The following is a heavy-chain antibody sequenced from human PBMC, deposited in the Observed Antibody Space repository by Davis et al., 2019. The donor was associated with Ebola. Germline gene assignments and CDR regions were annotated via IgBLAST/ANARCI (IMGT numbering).Heavy chain of an antibody. V-gene: IGHV3-30*03. CDR3: ARDLPGGDWYFDV. D-gene: IGHD1-14*01. CDR1: GFTFSSYG. Sequence: GESLKISCAASGFTFSSYGMHWVRQAPGKGLEWVAVISYDGSNKYYADSVKGRFTISRDNSKNTLYLQMSSLRAEDTAVYYCARDLPGGDWYFDVWGRGTLVTVSS. J-gene: IGHJ2*01. CDR2: ISYDGSNK.